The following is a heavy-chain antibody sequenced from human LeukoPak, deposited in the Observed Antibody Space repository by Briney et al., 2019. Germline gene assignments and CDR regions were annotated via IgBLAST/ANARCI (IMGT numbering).Heavy chain of an antibody. J-gene: IGHJ4*02. V-gene: IGHV3-33*01. CDR2: VWSDGTNK. Sequence: GGSLRLSCAASGFTFSSHGMHWVRQAPGKGLEWVAVVWSDGTNKYYADSVKGRFIISRGNSRNTLYLQMNSLRAEDTAVYYCARDGYCSGSTCYRFFDYWGQGTLVTVSS. CDR3: ARDGYCSGSTCYRFFDY. CDR1: GFTFSSHG. D-gene: IGHD2-2*02.